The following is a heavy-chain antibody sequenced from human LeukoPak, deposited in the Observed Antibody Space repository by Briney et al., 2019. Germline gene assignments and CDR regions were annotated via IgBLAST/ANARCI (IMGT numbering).Heavy chain of an antibody. J-gene: IGHJ1*01. Sequence: GGSLRLSCAASGFTFSSYAMSWVRQAPGKGLEWVSVISGSGGRTYYADSVKGRFTISRDNSKNTLYLQMNSLRAEDMAVYYCVKEIYGDSTGGRFQHWGQGTLVTVSS. D-gene: IGHD4-17*01. CDR3: VKEIYGDSTGGRFQH. CDR2: ISGSGGRT. CDR1: GFTFSSYA. V-gene: IGHV3-23*01.